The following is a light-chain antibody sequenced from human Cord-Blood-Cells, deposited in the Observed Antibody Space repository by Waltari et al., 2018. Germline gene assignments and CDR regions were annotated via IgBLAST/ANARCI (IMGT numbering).Light chain of an antibody. CDR2: EGS. CDR1: SSDVGRYNL. J-gene: IGLJ3*02. Sequence: QSALTQPASVSGSPGQSITISCTGTSSDVGRYNLVSWYQQHPGKAPKLMIYEGSKRPSGVSNRFSGSKSGNTASLTISGLQAEDEAVYYCCSYAGWVFGGGTKLTVL. CDR3: CSYAGWV. V-gene: IGLV2-23*01.